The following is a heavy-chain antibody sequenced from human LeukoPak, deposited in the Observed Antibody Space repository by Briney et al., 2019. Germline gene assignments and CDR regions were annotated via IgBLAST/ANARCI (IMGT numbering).Heavy chain of an antibody. V-gene: IGHV4-34*01. Sequence: KPSETLSLTCAVYGGSFRGYYWSWIRQPPGKGLEWIGEINHSGSTNYNPSLKSRVTISVDTSKNQFSLKLSSVTAADTAVYYCARGGLRYCSGGSCYSFYYWGQGTLVTVSS. CDR1: GGSFRGYY. D-gene: IGHD2-15*01. CDR2: INHSGST. J-gene: IGHJ4*02. CDR3: ARGGLRYCSGGSCYSFYY.